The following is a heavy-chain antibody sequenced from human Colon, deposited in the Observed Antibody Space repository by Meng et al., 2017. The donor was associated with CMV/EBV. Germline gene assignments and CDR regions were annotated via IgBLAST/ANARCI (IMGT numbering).Heavy chain of an antibody. CDR2: ISSSGSTI. V-gene: IGHV3-11*01. Sequence: GESLKISCAASGFTFSDYYMSWIRQAPGKGLEWVSYISSSGSTIYYADSVKGRFTISRDNAKNSLYLQMNSLRAEDTAVYYCAKDLWTTGTYFDYWGQGTLVTVSS. J-gene: IGHJ4*02. CDR3: AKDLWTTGTYFDY. CDR1: GFTFSDYY. D-gene: IGHD1-1*01.